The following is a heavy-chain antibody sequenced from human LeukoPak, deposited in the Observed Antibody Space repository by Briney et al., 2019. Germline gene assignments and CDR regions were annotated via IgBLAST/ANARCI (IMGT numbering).Heavy chain of an antibody. V-gene: IGHV4-30-2*01. Sequence: SETLSLTCAVSVGSISSGGYSWSWIRQPPGKGLECIGYIYHSGSTYYNPSLKSRVTISVDRSKNQFSLKLSSVTAADTAVYYCARGGTGDQYYFDYWGQGTLVTVSS. D-gene: IGHD7-27*01. CDR3: ARGGTGDQYYFDY. CDR2: IYHSGST. CDR1: VGSISSGGYS. J-gene: IGHJ4*02.